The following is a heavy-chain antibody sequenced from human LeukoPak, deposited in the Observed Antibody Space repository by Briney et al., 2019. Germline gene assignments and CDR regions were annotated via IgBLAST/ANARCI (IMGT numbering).Heavy chain of an antibody. V-gene: IGHV3-64*01. CDR1: GFTFSNYA. Sequence: GGSLRLSCAASGFTFSNYAMHWVRQAPGKGLEFVSAISSNGGSTYYANSVKGRFTISRDNSKNTLYLQMGSLRAEDMAVYCCARSFGSYFSYMDVWGKGTTVTVSS. CDR3: ARSFGSYFSYMDV. D-gene: IGHD1-26*01. CDR2: ISSNGGST. J-gene: IGHJ6*03.